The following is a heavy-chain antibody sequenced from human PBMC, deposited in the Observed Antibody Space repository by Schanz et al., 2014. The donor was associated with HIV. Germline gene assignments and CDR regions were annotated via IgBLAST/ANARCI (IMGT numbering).Heavy chain of an antibody. J-gene: IGHJ4*02. CDR3: VKDFTASKGGFDY. D-gene: IGHD1-26*01. CDR2: MNNDVSSR. CDR1: GFSFSDYW. V-gene: IGHV3-74*01. Sequence: EVQLVESGGGLVQPGGSLTLSCAASGFSFSDYWMHWVRQVPGKGLLWVSRMNNDVSSRLYADSVKGRFTISRDPAKNTLFLHMNNLRGDDTALYYCVKDFTASKGGFDYWGQGTLVIVSS.